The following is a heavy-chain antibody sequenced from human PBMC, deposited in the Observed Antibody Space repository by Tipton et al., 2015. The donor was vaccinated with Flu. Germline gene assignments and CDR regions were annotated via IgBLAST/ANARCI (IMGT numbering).Heavy chain of an antibody. CDR1: GFTFSDYE. CDR2: INSRGTTI. Sequence: LRLSCVVSGFTFSDYEMTWVRQAPGKGLEWVSYINSRGTTIYYTDSVKGRFTISRDNAKNSLYLQMNYLKAEDTALYYCARDNPEDAFDVWGQGTMITVSS. CDR3: ARDNPEDAFDV. J-gene: IGHJ3*01. V-gene: IGHV3-48*03.